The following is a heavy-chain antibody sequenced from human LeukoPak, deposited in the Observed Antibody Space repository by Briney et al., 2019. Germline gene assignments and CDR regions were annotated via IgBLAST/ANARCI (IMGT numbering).Heavy chain of an antibody. Sequence: ASVKVSCKASGYTFTSYDINWVRQATGQGLEWMGWMNPNSGNTGYAQKFQGRVTMTRNTSISTAYMELSSLRSEDTAVYYCARGGGSPSRSYYYYYGMDVWGQGTTVTVS. CDR1: GYTFTSYD. CDR2: MNPNSGNT. CDR3: ARGGGSPSRSYYYYYGMDV. V-gene: IGHV1-8*01. J-gene: IGHJ6*02. D-gene: IGHD1-26*01.